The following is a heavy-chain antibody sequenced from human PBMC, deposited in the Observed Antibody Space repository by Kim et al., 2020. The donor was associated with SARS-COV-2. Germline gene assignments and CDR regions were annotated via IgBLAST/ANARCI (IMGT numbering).Heavy chain of an antibody. D-gene: IGHD2-21*01. J-gene: IGHJ5*02. CDR2: INHSGST. V-gene: IGHV4-34*01. CDR1: GGSFSGYY. Sequence: SETLSLTCAVYGGSFSGYYWSWIRQPPGKGLEWIGEINHSGSTNYNPSLKSRVTISVDTSKNQFSLKLSSVTAADTAVYYCARALIVRYNWFDPWGQGTL. CDR3: ARALIVRYNWFDP.